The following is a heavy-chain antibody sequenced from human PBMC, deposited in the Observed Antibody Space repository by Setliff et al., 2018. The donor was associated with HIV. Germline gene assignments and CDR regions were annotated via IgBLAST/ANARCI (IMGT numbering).Heavy chain of an antibody. CDR3: VRAGDYYDSTGARAGFDF. D-gene: IGHD3-22*01. CDR1: GGSISSRNW. J-gene: IGHJ3*01. CDR2: IYQNGLT. V-gene: IGHV4-4*02. Sequence: GTLSLTCAVSGGSISSRNWWSWVRQPPGKGLEWIGEIYQNGLTNYSPSLKSRVSMSLDKSKNQFSLKMTSVTAADTAVYYCVRAGDYYDSTGARAGFDFWGQGTRVTVSS.